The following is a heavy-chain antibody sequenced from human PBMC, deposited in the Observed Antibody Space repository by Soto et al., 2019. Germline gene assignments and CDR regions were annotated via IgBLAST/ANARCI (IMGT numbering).Heavy chain of an antibody. CDR1: GGSFSGYY. Sequence: SETLSLTCAVYGGSFSGYYWSWIRQPPGKGLDWIGEINHSGSTNYNPSLKSRVNISVDTSKNQFSLKLSSVTAADTAVYYCASGRDVVVVAPSRHNWFDPGRRETLVNVSS. CDR3: ASGRDVVVVAPSRHNWFDP. V-gene: IGHV4-34*01. CDR2: INHSGST. J-gene: IGHJ5*02. D-gene: IGHD2-15*01.